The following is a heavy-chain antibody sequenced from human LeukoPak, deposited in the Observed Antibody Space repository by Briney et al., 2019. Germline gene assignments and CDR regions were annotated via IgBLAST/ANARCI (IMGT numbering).Heavy chain of an antibody. J-gene: IGHJ4*02. CDR2: ISDSGGTT. V-gene: IGHV3-23*01. CDR3: AKDRDRQLVSLFDC. CDR1: GFNFYNYA. D-gene: IGHD6-6*01. Sequence: PGGSLRLSCAASGFNFYNYAINWVRQAPGKGLEWVSSISDSGGTTYYADSVKGRFTISRDNSRNTLDLQMNSLRAEDTAVYYCAKDRDRQLVSLFDCWGQGTLVTVSS.